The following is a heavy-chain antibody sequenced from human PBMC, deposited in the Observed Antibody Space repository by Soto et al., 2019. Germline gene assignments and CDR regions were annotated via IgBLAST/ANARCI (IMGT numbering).Heavy chain of an antibody. CDR3: ARAGQYDFWSDYDY. J-gene: IGHJ4*02. D-gene: IGHD3-3*01. V-gene: IGHV1-18*01. Sequence: QIQLVQSGAEEEKAGAAVKISCTPSGYSFTTYGIACVRQAPGQGLEWMGWIRGYNGNTHYAQRVQGRLTMTSDTNTSTANMELRSLRSDATAVYYRARAGQYDFWSDYDYWGQGPLVIFSS. CDR2: IRGYNGNT. CDR1: GYSFTTYG.